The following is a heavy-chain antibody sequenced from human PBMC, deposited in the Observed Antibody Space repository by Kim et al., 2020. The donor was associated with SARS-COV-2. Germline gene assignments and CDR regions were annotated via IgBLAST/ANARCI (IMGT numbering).Heavy chain of an antibody. D-gene: IGHD4-17*01. CDR3: ARGSTTSVHFYYGMDV. V-gene: IGHV3-23*01. J-gene: IGHJ6*02. Sequence: ESHRGRSTISRDNSKHTLYLQMNSLSPEDTAIYYCARGSTTSVHFYYGMDVWGQGTTVTVSS.